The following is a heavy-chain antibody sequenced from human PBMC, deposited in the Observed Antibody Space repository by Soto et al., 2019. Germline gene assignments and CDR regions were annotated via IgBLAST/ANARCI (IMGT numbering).Heavy chain of an antibody. Sequence: SETLSLTCTVSGGSISSYYWSWIRQPPGKGLEWIGYIYYSGITNYNPSLKSRVTISVDTSKNQFSLKLSSVTAADTAVYYCARHRGGLGDGYNYCFDYWGQGALVTVSS. CDR3: ARHRGGLGDGYNYCFDY. J-gene: IGHJ4*02. CDR2: IYYSGIT. V-gene: IGHV4-59*08. CDR1: GGSISSYY. D-gene: IGHD5-18*01.